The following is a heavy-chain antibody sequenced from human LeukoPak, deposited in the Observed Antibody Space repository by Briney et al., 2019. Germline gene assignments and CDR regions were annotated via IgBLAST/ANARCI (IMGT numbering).Heavy chain of an antibody. V-gene: IGHV3-21*01. CDR1: GFTFSTYS. CDR2: ISSSSSYI. D-gene: IGHD2-21*02. CDR3: ARSTGGDWYAFDI. Sequence: GGSLRLSCAASGFTFSTYSMNWVRQAPGKGLEWVSFISSSSSYIYHVDSVKGRFTISRHNAKNSLYLHMNSLRAEDTAVYYCARSTGGDWYAFDIWGQGTMVTVSS. J-gene: IGHJ3*02.